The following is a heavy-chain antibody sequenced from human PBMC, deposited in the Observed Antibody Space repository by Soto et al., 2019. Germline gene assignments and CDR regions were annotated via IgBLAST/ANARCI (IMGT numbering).Heavy chain of an antibody. CDR1: GGPFGSSA. CDR2: IIPVFDKA. V-gene: IGHV1-69*01. CDR3: ARLRRDWGDAFDL. Sequence: QVQLVQSGADVKKPGSSVKVSCTTSGGPFGSSAISWVRQAPAQGLEWMGEIIPVFDKANYAQNFQGRLTITADEPTGTVFMQLSSLTSEDTAVYFCARLRRDWGDAFDLWGLGTFVTVSS. D-gene: IGHD3-16*01. J-gene: IGHJ3*01.